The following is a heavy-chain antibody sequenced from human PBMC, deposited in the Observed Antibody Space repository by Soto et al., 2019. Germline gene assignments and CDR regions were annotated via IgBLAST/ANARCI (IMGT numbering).Heavy chain of an antibody. J-gene: IGHJ3*01. CDR1: GFPLSSYG. V-gene: IGHV3-30*18. Sequence: QVQLVESGGGVVQPGRSLRLSCAAAGFPLSSYGMHWVRQAPGKGLEWVAVISYDGSNRYYVDSVQGRFTISRDTSKNTLYLQMSSLRAEDTAVYYCAKGWGSGYYHDTFDFWGQGTMVTVSS. D-gene: IGHD3-22*01. CDR2: ISYDGSNR. CDR3: AKGWGSGYYHDTFDF.